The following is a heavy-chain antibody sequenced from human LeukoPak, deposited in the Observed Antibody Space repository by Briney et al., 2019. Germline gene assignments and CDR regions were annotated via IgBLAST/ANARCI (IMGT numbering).Heavy chain of an antibody. CDR2: ICASGST. D-gene: IGHD3-22*01. J-gene: IGHJ4*02. CDR1: GGSISSGSYC. Sequence: PSETLSLTCTVSGGSISSGSYCWNWIRQPAGKGLEWIGRICASGSTNYNPSLKSRVTISVDTSKNQFSLKLSSVTAADTAVYYCARGGPRITMIVVVDRDYYLDYWGQGTLVTVSS. V-gene: IGHV4-61*02. CDR3: ARGGPRITMIVVVDRDYYLDY.